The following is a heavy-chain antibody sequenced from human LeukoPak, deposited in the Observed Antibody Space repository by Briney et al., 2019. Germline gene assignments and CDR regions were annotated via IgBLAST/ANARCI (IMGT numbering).Heavy chain of an antibody. V-gene: IGHV3-21*01. Sequence: GGSLRLSCAASGFTFSNYNMNWVRQAPGKGLEWVSSISSSSSSYIYYADSVKGRFTISRDNAKTSLSLQMNSLRAEDTAVYYCARGTMFPYYFDYWGQGTLVTVSS. CDR1: GFTFSNYN. CDR3: ARGTMFPYYFDY. D-gene: IGHD3-10*02. CDR2: ISSSSSSYI. J-gene: IGHJ4*02.